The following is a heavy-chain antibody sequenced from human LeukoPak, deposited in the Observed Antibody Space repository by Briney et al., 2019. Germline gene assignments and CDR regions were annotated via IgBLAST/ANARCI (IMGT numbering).Heavy chain of an antibody. J-gene: IGHJ4*02. CDR2: IGLSGSTI. CDR3: ARDGGATMVRGVATYDS. CDR1: GFTFSDYY. V-gene: IGHV3-11*04. Sequence: GGSLRLSCAASGFTFSDYYMAWIRQAPGKGLEWISYIGLSGSTISYADSVKGRFTISRDNAKSSLFLQMNSLRAEDTAVYYCARDGGATMVRGVATYDSRGQGTLVTVSS. D-gene: IGHD3-10*01.